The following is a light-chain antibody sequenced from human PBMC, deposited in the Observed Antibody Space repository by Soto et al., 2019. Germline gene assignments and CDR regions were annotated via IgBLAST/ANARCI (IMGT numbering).Light chain of an antibody. V-gene: IGKV3D-15*01. Sequence: IVMTQSPATLSVSPGERATLFCRASQSVSSNLAWYQQRPGQAPRLLIFGAYTRATGIPARFSGSGSGTEFTLTISSLQSEDFATYYCQQYNSYSTFGQGTKVDIK. CDR1: QSVSSN. J-gene: IGKJ1*01. CDR3: QQYNSYST. CDR2: GAY.